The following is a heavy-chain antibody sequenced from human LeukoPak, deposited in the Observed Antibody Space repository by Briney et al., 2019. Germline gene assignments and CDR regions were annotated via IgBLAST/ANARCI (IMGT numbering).Heavy chain of an antibody. V-gene: IGHV3-48*01. Sequence: GSLRLSCAVSGFTFSSYSMSWVRQAPGKGLEWVSYISSSSSTIYYADSVKGRFTISRDNAKNSLYLQMNSLRAEDAAVYYCARAALDYYYYYMDVWGKGTTVTVSS. CDR2: ISSSSSTI. J-gene: IGHJ6*03. CDR3: ARAALDYYYYYMDV. CDR1: GFTFSSYS.